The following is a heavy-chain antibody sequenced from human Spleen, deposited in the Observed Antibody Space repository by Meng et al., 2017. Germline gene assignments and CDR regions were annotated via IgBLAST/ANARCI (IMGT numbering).Heavy chain of an antibody. CDR2: INPNSGGT. CDR1: GYTFTSYG. Sequence: ASVKVSCKASGYTFTSYGITWVRQAPGHGLEWMGRINPNSGGTNYAQRFQGRVTMTRDTSISTAYMELSRLRSDDTAVYYCARGGYTGYDFDYWGQGTLVTVSS. J-gene: IGHJ4*02. D-gene: IGHD5-12*01. CDR3: ARGGYTGYDFDY. V-gene: IGHV1-2*06.